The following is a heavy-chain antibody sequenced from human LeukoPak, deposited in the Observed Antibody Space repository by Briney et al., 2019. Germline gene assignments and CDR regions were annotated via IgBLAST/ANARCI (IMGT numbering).Heavy chain of an antibody. CDR2: INHSGST. Sequence: SETLSLTCAVYGGPFSGYYWSWIRQPPGKGLEWIGEINHSGSTNFNPFLKRPVTISVDTSKNQFSPKLSSVTAADAAVYYCARGPRYCGYVVWFDPWGQGTLVTVSS. D-gene: IGHD5-12*01. CDR3: ARGPRYCGYVVWFDP. V-gene: IGHV4-34*01. CDR1: GGPFSGYY. J-gene: IGHJ5*02.